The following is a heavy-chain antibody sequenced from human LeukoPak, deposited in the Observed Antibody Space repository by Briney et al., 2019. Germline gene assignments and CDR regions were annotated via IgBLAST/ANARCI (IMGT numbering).Heavy chain of an antibody. CDR3: ASSDFDWPDYGMDV. J-gene: IGHJ6*02. CDR1: GFTFSSYA. V-gene: IGHV3-64*01. CDR2: ISSNGGRT. Sequence: GGSLRLSCAASGFTFSSYAMHWVRQAPGKGLEYVSAISSNGGRTYYANSVKGRFTISRDNSKNTLYLQMGSLRAEDMAVYYCASSDFDWPDYGMDVWGQGTTVTVSS. D-gene: IGHD3-9*01.